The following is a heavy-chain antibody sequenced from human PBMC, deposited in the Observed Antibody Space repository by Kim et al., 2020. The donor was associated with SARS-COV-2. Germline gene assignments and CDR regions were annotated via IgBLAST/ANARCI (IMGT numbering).Heavy chain of an antibody. CDR2: IIPIFGTA. V-gene: IGHV1-69*13. D-gene: IGHD5-12*01. J-gene: IGHJ6*02. CDR3: ASQSKGWLRRWEPYYYYGMDV. CDR1: GGTFSSYA. Sequence: SVKVSCKASGGTFSSYAISWVRQAPGQGLEWMGGIIPIFGTANYAQKFQGRVTITADESTSTAYMELSSLRSEDTAVYYCASQSKGWLRRWEPYYYYGMDVWGQGTTVTVSS.